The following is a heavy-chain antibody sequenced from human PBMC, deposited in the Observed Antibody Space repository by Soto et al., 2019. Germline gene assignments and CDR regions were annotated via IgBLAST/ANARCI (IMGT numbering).Heavy chain of an antibody. V-gene: IGHV1-69*02. CDR3: ARGSYDGGDY. CDR2: IIPILGIA. D-gene: IGHD5-12*01. Sequence: GPSVKVSCKASGGALSSYTISWVRQAPGQGLEWMGRIIPILGIANYAQKFQGRVTITADKSTSTAYMELSSLRSEDTAVYYCARGSYDGGDYWGQGTLVTVSS. CDR1: GGALSSYT. J-gene: IGHJ4*02.